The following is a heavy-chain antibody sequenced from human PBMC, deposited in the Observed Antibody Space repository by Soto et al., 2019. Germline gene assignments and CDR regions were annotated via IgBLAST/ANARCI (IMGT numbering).Heavy chain of an antibody. CDR2: ISGSGGST. Sequence: EVQLLESGGGLVQPGGSLRLSCAASGFTFSSYAMSWVRQAPGKGLEWVSAISGSGGSTYYADSVKGRFTISRDNSKNTLYLQMNSLRAEDTAVYYCAKGKPALYEWPNQYPLRPFDYWGQGTLVTVSS. CDR1: GFTFSSYA. D-gene: IGHD3-22*01. CDR3: AKGKPALYEWPNQYPLRPFDY. J-gene: IGHJ4*02. V-gene: IGHV3-23*01.